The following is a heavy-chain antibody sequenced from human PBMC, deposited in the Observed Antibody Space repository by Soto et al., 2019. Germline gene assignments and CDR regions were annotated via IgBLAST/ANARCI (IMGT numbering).Heavy chain of an antibody. J-gene: IGHJ4*02. V-gene: IGHV1-8*02. Sequence: QVQLVQSGAEVKKPGASVKVSCKASGYTFTNYDINWVRQATGQGLEWMGWMNPKSGNTGYAQQFQGRVIMTRSTPKSTGHMELSSLRSEDTGVYYCGGGYGEIDYWGPGTLVTVSS. D-gene: IGHD4-17*01. CDR3: GGGYGEIDY. CDR2: MNPKSGNT. CDR1: GYTFTNYD.